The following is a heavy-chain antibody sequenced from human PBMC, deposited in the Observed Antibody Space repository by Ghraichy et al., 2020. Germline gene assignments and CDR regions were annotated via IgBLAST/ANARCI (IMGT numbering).Heavy chain of an antibody. Sequence: SETLSLTCTVSGDSISNYFWSWIRQPPGKGLEWIGYSYHSGSIDYNPSLKSRVTISVDTSKNRFSLRLSPVTAADTAVYYCARDRELGDWGQGTLVTVSS. CDR3: ARDRELGD. J-gene: IGHJ4*02. D-gene: IGHD7-27*01. CDR1: GDSISNYF. V-gene: IGHV4-59*01. CDR2: SYHSGSI.